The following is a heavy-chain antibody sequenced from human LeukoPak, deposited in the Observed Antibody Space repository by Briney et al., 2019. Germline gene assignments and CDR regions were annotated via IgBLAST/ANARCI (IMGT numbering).Heavy chain of an antibody. V-gene: IGHV3-48*01. D-gene: IGHD3-10*01. CDR1: GFTFSTYS. CDR3: AKEGGSGSYQIS. J-gene: IGHJ4*02. CDR2: ISGNSASI. Sequence: PGGSLRLSCAASGFTFSTYSMNWVRQAPGKGLEWVSYISGNSASIYYADSVKGRFTISRDNAKNSLYLQMNSLRAEDTAVYYCAKEGGSGSYQISGGQGTLVTVS.